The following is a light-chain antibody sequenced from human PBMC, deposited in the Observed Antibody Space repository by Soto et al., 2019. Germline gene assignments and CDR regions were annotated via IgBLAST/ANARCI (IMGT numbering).Light chain of an antibody. CDR1: QSVLYSSNNKNY. Sequence: DIVMTQSPDSLAVSLGERATINCKSSQSVLYSSNNKNYLTWYQQKPEQPPKLLISWASTRESGVPERFSGSGSGTDFTLTISSLQAEDVAVYYCQQYYDSPLTFGGGTKVEIK. CDR2: WAS. V-gene: IGKV4-1*01. CDR3: QQYYDSPLT. J-gene: IGKJ4*01.